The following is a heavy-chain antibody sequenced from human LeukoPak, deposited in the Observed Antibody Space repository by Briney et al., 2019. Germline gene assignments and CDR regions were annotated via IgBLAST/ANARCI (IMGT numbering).Heavy chain of an antibody. D-gene: IGHD4-17*01. Sequence: ERSLRLSCAASGFTFRSYAMHWVRQAPGTGQEWVAVLSYDGSNKYYADSVKGRFTISRDNSKNTLYLQMNSLRAEDTAVYYCAKDLTVTTFAYYYYYGMDVWGKGTTVTVSS. V-gene: IGHV3-30*04. CDR3: AKDLTVTTFAYYYYYGMDV. CDR1: GFTFRSYA. CDR2: LSYDGSNK. J-gene: IGHJ6*04.